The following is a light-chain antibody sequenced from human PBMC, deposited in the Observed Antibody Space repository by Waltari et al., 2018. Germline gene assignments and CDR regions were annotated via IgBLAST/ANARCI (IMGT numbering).Light chain of an antibody. V-gene: IGKV2-28*01. CDR2: WGS. J-gene: IGKJ1*01. Sequence: DIVMTQSPLSLPVTPGKPASISCRSSRSLLHSDGYNYLDWYLQKPGQPPQLLIYWGSNRASGVPDRFSGRGSGADFTLEISRVEAEDVGVFYSMQSLQTPPWTFGQGTKVEIK. CDR1: RSLLHSDGYNY. CDR3: MQSLQTPPWT.